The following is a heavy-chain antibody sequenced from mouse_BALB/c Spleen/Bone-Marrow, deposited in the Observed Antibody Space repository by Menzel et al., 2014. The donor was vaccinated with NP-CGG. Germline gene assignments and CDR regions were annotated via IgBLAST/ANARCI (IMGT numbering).Heavy chain of an antibody. CDR1: GYTFTSYW. D-gene: IGHD6-1*01. CDR2: INPRTGSP. V-gene: IGHV1-7*01. Sequence: AELAKPGASVKMSCKASGYTFTSYWMHWVKQRPGPGRAWLGYINPRTGSPEYNQKFKDKATLTADKSSSTASMQRSSLTSEDSAVYNSTNPQHNGAYAMDYWGQGTSVTVSS. J-gene: IGHJ4*01. CDR3: TNPQHNGAYAMDY.